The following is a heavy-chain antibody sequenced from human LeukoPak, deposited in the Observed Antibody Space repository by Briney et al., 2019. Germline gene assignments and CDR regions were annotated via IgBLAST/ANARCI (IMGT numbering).Heavy chain of an antibody. CDR1: GFTFSSYA. CDR2: ISGSGGST. J-gene: IGHJ1*01. D-gene: IGHD3-10*01. Sequence: GGSLRLSCAASGFTFSSYAMSWVRQAPGKGLEWVSAISGSGGSTYYADSVKGRFTISRDNSKNTLYLQMNSLRAEDTAVYYCARPITMVRGAPEYFQHWGQGTLVTVSS. V-gene: IGHV3-23*01. CDR3: ARPITMVRGAPEYFQH.